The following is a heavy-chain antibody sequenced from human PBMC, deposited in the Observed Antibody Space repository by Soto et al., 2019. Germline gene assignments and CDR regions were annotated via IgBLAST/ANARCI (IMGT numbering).Heavy chain of an antibody. Sequence: GESLKISCKGSGYSFTSYWIGWVRQMPGKGLEWMGIIYPGDSDTRYSPSFQGQVTISADKSISTAYPQWSSLKASDTAMYYCARFLVAVRPANDAIDIWGQGTMVTVS. CDR1: GYSFTSYW. D-gene: IGHD2-2*01. CDR3: ARFLVAVRPANDAIDI. CDR2: IYPGDSDT. V-gene: IGHV5-51*01. J-gene: IGHJ3*02.